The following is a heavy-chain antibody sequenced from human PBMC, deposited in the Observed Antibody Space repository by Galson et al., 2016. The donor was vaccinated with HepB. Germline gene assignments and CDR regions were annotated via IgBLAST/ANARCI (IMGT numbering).Heavy chain of an antibody. CDR3: ANGGGYSYATRGDY. J-gene: IGHJ4*02. D-gene: IGHD5-18*01. V-gene: IGHV3-23*01. Sequence: SLRLSCAASGFTFSNVWMNWVRQAPGKGLEWGSGISGSGGSTNYGDSVRGRFTISRDNSKNTLYLQMNSLRAEDTAVYYCANGGGYSYATRGDYWGQGTLVTVAS. CDR1: GFTFSNVW. CDR2: ISGSGGST.